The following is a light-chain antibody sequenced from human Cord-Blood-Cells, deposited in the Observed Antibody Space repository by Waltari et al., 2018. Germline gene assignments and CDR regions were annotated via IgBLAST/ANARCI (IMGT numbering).Light chain of an antibody. J-gene: IGKJ5*01. V-gene: IGKV3-11*01. CDR2: DAS. CDR1: PSVSSY. CDR3: QQRSNWIT. Sequence: EIVLTQSPATLSLSPGERATLSCRASPSVSSYLAWYQQKPGQAPRLPIYDASNRATGIPARFSGSGSGTELTLTISSLEPEDCAGYCCQQRSNWITFGQGTRLEIK.